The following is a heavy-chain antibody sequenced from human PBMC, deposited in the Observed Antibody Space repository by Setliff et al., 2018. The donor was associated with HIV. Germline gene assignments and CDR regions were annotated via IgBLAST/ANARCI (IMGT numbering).Heavy chain of an antibody. CDR2: TSHSGKT. CDR1: GGPLSGHY. CDR3: ARRDDILTTYYHY. D-gene: IGHD3-9*01. J-gene: IGHJ4*02. V-gene: IGHV4-34*01. Sequence: PSETLSLTCAVYGGPLSGHYWSWIRQPPGQGLEWIGETSHSGKTNYNPSLKSRVTISVDTSKNQFSLKLTSVTAADTAVYYCARRDDILTTYYHYWGQGTLVTVSS.